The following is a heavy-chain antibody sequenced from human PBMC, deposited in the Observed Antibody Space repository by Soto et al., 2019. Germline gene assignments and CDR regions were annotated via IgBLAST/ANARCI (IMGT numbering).Heavy chain of an antibody. D-gene: IGHD2-2*01. CDR1: GFSISSGDYY. CDR3: ARRVLYCSSTSCYETYWFDP. Sequence: SETLSLTCTFSGFSISSGDYYLSWIRQPPGKGLEWIGYIYYSGSTNYNPSLKSRVTISVDTSKNQFSLKLSSVTAADTAVYYCARRVLYCSSTSCYETYWFDPWGQGTLVTVSS. CDR2: IYYSGST. V-gene: IGHV4-30-4*01. J-gene: IGHJ5*02.